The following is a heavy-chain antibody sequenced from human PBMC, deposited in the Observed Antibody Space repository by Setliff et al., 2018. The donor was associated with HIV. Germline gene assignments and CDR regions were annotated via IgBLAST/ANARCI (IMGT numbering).Heavy chain of an antibody. Sequence: GGSLRLSCAASGFTFSSYGMHWVRQAPGKGLEWVAFIRYDGSNKYYADSVKGRFTISRDNSKSTLYLQMNSLRAEDTAVYYCAKDRGSGYYSPSDYWGQGTLVTVSS. J-gene: IGHJ4*02. D-gene: IGHD3-22*01. CDR3: AKDRGSGYYSPSDY. V-gene: IGHV3-30*02. CDR1: GFTFSSYG. CDR2: IRYDGSNK.